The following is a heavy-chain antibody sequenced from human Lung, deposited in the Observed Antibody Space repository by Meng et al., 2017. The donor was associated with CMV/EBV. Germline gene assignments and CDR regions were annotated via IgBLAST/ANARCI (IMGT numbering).Heavy chain of an antibody. CDR2: IMPYSGDT. J-gene: IGHJ4*02. Sequence: ASVKVSCKASGYTFTGHFLHWVRQAPGQGLEWMGWIMPYSGDTHYAQTFQGRVTMTSDTSLSTAYMELSSLRSDDTAVYYCARDHNWGPDHWGQGTLVTFSS. D-gene: IGHD1-1*01. CDR1: GYTFTGHF. CDR3: ARDHNWGPDH. V-gene: IGHV1-2*02.